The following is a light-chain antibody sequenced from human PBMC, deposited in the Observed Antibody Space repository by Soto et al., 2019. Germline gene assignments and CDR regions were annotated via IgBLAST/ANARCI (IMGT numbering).Light chain of an antibody. CDR2: GAS. V-gene: IGKV3-20*01. J-gene: IGKJ5*01. Sequence: EIVLTQSPGTLSLSPGERATLACWASQSVSTSYLAWYQQKPGQAPRLLIYGASSRATGIPDRFSGTGSGTDFPLTISRLEPEDFAKYYCQHYATAPPITFGQGTRLEIK. CDR3: QHYATAPPIT. CDR1: QSVSTSY.